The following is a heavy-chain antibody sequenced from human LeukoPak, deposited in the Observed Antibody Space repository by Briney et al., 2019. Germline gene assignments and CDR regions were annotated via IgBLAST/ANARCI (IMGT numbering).Heavy chain of an antibody. Sequence: GGSLRLSCAASGFTFSSYSMNWVRQAPGKGLEWVSSISSSSSYIYYADSVKGRFTISRDNAKNSLYLQMNSLRAEDTAVYYCAREGEVPLPIRGYSYGYFDYWGQGTLVTVSS. CDR3: AREGEVPLPIRGYSYGYFDY. CDR2: ISSSSSYI. J-gene: IGHJ4*02. CDR1: GFTFSSYS. V-gene: IGHV3-21*01. D-gene: IGHD5-18*01.